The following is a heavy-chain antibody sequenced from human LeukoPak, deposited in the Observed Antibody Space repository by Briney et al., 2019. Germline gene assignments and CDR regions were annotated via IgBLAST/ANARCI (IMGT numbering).Heavy chain of an antibody. Sequence: ASVKVSCKTSGYMFTTYYPHWVRQAPGQGLEWMGWINPHSGGTNYAQKFQGRVTMTRDKSIRTAYMELSRLTSDDTAVYYCARSIWFGESADAFDIWGQGTMVTVSS. CDR1: GYMFTTYY. CDR2: INPHSGGT. D-gene: IGHD3-10*01. CDR3: ARSIWFGESADAFDI. V-gene: IGHV1-2*02. J-gene: IGHJ3*02.